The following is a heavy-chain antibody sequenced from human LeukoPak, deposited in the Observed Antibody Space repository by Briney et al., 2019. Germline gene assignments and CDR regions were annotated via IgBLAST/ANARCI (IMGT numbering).Heavy chain of an antibody. CDR3: ARHGYYDSSGYYFFSPHWYFDL. D-gene: IGHD3-22*01. CDR2: IYHSGST. V-gene: IGHV4-30-2*02. J-gene: IGHJ2*01. Sequence: SETLSLTCAVSGGSISSGGYSWSWIRQPPGKGLEWIGYIYHSGSTYYNPSLKSRVTISVDTSKNQFSLKLSSVTAADTAVYYCARHGYYDSSGYYFFSPHWYFDLWGRGTLVTVSS. CDR1: GGSISSGGYS.